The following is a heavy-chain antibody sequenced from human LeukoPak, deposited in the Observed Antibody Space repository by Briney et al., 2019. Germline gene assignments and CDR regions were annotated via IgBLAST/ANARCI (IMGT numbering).Heavy chain of an antibody. CDR1: GGSISSGDYY. V-gene: IGHV4-30-4*01. CDR2: IYYSGST. CDR3: ASYGDFYIDY. D-gene: IGHD4-17*01. Sequence: SETLSLTCTVSGGSISSGDYYWRWIRQPPGKGLEWIGYIYYSGSTYYNPSLKSRVTISVDTSKNQFSLKLSSVTAADTAVYYCASYGDFYIDYWGQGTLVTVSS. J-gene: IGHJ4*02.